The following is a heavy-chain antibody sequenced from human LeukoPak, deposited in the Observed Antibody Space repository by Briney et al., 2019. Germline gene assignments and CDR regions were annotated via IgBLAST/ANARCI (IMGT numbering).Heavy chain of an antibody. J-gene: IGHJ5*02. CDR2: IYYSGST. CDR1: VGSNINCF. Sequence: SETLPLTCTCSVGSNINCFCNWLGQPPGKGLEWIGYIYYSGSTNYNPSLKSRVTISVDTSKNQFYLKLNSVTAADTAVYSGANYSTTPPPTINSSDPWGQGTLVTVSS. CDR3: ANYSTTPPPTINSSDP. D-gene: IGHD5-24*01. V-gene: IGHV4-59*12.